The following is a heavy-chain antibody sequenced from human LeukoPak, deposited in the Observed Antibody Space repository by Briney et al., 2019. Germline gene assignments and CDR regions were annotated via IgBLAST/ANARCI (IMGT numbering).Heavy chain of an antibody. J-gene: IGHJ4*02. CDR3: AMTTGGDFWSGYNFDY. CDR2: TIPIFGTA. Sequence: SVKVSCKASGGTFSSYAISWVRQAPGQGLEWMGGTIPIFGTANYAQKFQGRVTITTDESTSTAYMELSSLRSGDTAVYYCAMTTGGDFWSGYNFDYWGQGTLVTVSS. D-gene: IGHD3-3*01. V-gene: IGHV1-69*05. CDR1: GGTFSSYA.